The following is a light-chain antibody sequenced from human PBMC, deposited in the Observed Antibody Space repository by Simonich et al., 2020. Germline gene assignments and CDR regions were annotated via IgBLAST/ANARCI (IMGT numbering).Light chain of an antibody. J-gene: IGKJ5*01. V-gene: IGKV4-1*01. CDR2: WAS. Sequence: DIVMTQSPDSLAVSLGERATINCKSSQSVLYSSHNKNYLACYQQKPGQPPKLLIYWASNRESGVPDRFSGSGSGTDFTLTISSLQAEDVAVYYCQQYYSTPITFGQGTRLEIK. CDR1: QSVLYSSHNKNY. CDR3: QQYYSTPIT.